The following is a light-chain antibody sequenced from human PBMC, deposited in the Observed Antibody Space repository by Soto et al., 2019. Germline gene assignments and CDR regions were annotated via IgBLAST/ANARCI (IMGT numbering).Light chain of an antibody. CDR1: SSDVGGYNY. Sequence: QPVLTQPASVSGSPGQSITISCTGTSSDVGGYNYVSWYQQHRGKAPKLMIYEVSNRPSGVSNRFSGSKSGNTASLTISGLQSEDEADYYCSSYTSSSTLVFGTGTKLTVL. J-gene: IGLJ1*01. V-gene: IGLV2-14*01. CDR3: SSYTSSSTLV. CDR2: EVS.